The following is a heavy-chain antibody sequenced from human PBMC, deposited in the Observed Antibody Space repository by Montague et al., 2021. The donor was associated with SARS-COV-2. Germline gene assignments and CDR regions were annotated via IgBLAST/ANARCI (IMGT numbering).Heavy chain of an antibody. J-gene: IGHJ4*02. D-gene: IGHD3-10*01. CDR3: ARESSQFFGSGPLDY. CDR1: GFTVSSTY. CDR2: ISSSSVT. Sequence: SLSLSFPASGFTVSSTYMNWVRQVPGKGLEWVSSISSSSVTYSADSLKGRFTISRDNSKNTVYLQMNSLRAEDTAVYFCARESSQFFGSGPLDYWSQGSLVTVSS. V-gene: IGHV3-66*01.